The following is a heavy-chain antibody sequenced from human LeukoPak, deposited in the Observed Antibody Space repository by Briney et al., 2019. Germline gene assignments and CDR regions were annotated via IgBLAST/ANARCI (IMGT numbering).Heavy chain of an antibody. Sequence: GGSLRLSCAASGFTFDDYGMSWVRQAPGKGLEWVSGINWNGGSTGYVDSVKGRFTISRGNAKNSLYLQMNSLRAEDTALYYCARDAHYYDSSGYVPYMDVWGKGTTVTVSS. CDR1: GFTFDDYG. J-gene: IGHJ6*03. V-gene: IGHV3-20*04. CDR2: INWNGGST. CDR3: ARDAHYYDSSGYVPYMDV. D-gene: IGHD3-22*01.